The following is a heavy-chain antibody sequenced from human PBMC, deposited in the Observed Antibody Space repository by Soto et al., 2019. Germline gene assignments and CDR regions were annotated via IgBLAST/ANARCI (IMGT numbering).Heavy chain of an antibody. D-gene: IGHD6-19*01. CDR1: GDSISSSNYF. J-gene: IGHJ4*02. V-gene: IGHV4-39*01. CDR2: IFYSGGT. CDR3: ARRYGWLYFDY. Sequence: QLQLQESGPGLVKPWETLSLTCTVSGDSISSSNYFWGWIRQPPGKGLEWIGTIFYSGGTYYNPSLKSRVTISVDTSKNQFSLKLTSVTAADTALYYCARRYGWLYFDYWGQGSLVTVSS.